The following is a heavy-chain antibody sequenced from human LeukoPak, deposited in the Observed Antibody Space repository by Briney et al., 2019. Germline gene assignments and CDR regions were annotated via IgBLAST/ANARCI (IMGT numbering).Heavy chain of an antibody. Sequence: GESLNISCKGSGYSFTSYWIGWVRQMPGKGLEWMGIINPGDSDTRYSPSFQGQVTISADKSISTACLQWSSLNTSDTAMYYCARYTDHYYFDYWGQGTLVTVSS. J-gene: IGHJ4*02. CDR2: INPGDSDT. CDR1: GYSFTSYW. V-gene: IGHV5-51*01. CDR3: ARYTDHYYFDY. D-gene: IGHD1-1*01.